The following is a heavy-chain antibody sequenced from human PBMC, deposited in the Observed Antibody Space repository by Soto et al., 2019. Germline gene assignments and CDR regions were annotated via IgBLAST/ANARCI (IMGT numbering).Heavy chain of an antibody. D-gene: IGHD2-2*01. CDR3: ARYTVVVPAAMVGSEDYSMDV. J-gene: IGHJ6*02. CDR2: IYPGDSNT. Sequence: GESLKISCKGSGYSFTSYWIGWVRQMPGKGLEWMGIIYPGDSNTRYSPSFQGQVTISADKSISTAYLQWSSLKASDTAMYYCARYTVVVPAAMVGSEDYSMDVWGQGTTVTVSS. CDR1: GYSFTSYW. V-gene: IGHV5-51*01.